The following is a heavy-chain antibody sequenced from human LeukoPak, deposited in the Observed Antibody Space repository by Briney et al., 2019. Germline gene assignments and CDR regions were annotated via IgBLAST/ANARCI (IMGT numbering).Heavy chain of an antibody. CDR3: ARDLHGSPDW. CDR2: INTDGRTT. D-gene: IGHD2-2*03. CDR1: GLTFTTFW. Sequence: GGSLRLSCAASGLTFTTFWMNWVRQAPGEGLVWVSLINTDGRTTTYADSVKGRFTISRDNAKNTLYLQMNSLRAEDTAVYYCARDLHGSPDWWGQGTLVTVSS. J-gene: IGHJ4*02. V-gene: IGHV3-74*01.